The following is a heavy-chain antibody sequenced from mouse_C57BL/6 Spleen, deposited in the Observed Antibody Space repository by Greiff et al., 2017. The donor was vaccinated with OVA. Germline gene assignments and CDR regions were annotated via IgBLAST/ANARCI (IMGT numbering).Heavy chain of an antibody. CDR2: ISNGGGST. CDR1: GFTFSDYY. J-gene: IGHJ4*01. CDR3: ARGGLRQEGYAMDY. V-gene: IGHV5-12*01. Sequence: EVKLMESGGGLVQPGGSLKLSCAASGFTFSDYYMYWVRQTPEKRLEWVAYISNGGGSTYYPDTVKGRVTISRDNAKNTLYLQMSRLKSEDTAMYYCARGGLRQEGYAMDYWGQGTSVTVSS. D-gene: IGHD2-4*01.